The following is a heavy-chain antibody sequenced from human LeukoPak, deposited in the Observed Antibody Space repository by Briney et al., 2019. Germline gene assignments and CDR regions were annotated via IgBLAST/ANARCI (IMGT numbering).Heavy chain of an antibody. CDR1: GYSFTSYW. V-gene: IGHV5-51*01. D-gene: IGHD2-8*01. Sequence: GESLKISCKGSGYSFTSYWIGWVRQMPGKGLEGMGIIYPGDSDTRYSPSFQGQVPLSADKSLTTAYLQWSSLKASDTAMYYCASLARRVYVEYYFDYWGQGTLVTVSS. CDR3: ASLARRVYVEYYFDY. J-gene: IGHJ4*02. CDR2: IYPGDSDT.